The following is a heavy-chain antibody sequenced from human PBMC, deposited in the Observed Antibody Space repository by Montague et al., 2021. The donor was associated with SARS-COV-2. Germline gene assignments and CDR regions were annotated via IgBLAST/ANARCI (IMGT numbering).Heavy chain of an antibody. CDR1: GFSFSRYN. J-gene: IGHJ3*02. D-gene: IGHD1-7*01. CDR3: ARNWNYGWAFDI. Sequence: SLRLSCAASGFSFSRYNMNWVRQAPGKGLEWVSSMSSSSKYIYHADSVKDRFTISRDNAKNSLYLQMNSLRAEDTAIYYCARNWNYGWAFDIWGQGTMVAVSS. CDR2: MSSSSKYI. V-gene: IGHV3-21*01.